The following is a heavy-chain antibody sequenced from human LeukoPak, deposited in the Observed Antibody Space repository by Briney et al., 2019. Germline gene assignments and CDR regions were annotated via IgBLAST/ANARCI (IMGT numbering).Heavy chain of an antibody. CDR3: ARVGIAVAGIFRYYFDY. Sequence: GGSLRLSCAASGFTFSSYEMNWVSQAPGKGLEWVSYISSSGSTIYYADSVKGRFTISRDNAKNSLYLQMNSLRAEDTAVYYCARVGIAVAGIFRYYFDYWGQGTLVTVSS. J-gene: IGHJ4*02. D-gene: IGHD6-19*01. CDR1: GFTFSSYE. CDR2: ISSSGSTI. V-gene: IGHV3-48*03.